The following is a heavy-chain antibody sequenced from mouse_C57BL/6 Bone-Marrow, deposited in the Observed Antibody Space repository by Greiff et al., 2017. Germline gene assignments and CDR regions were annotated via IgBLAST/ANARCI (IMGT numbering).Heavy chain of an antibody. Sequence: QVQLQQPGAELVKPGASVKLSCKASGYTFTSYWMHWVKQRPGQGLAWIGMIHPVSGSTNYNEKFKSKATLTVDKSSSTAYMQLSSLPSEDSAVYYCARECNGSSWFAYWGQGNLVTVSA. J-gene: IGHJ3*01. V-gene: IGHV1-64*01. CDR3: ARECNGSSWFAY. CDR1: GYTFTSYW. D-gene: IGHD1-1*01. CDR2: IHPVSGST.